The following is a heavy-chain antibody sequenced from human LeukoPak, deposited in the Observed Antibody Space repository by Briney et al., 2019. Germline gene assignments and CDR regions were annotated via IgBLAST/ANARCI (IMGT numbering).Heavy chain of an antibody. Sequence: SETQSLTCTVSGASSNTYYWIWLRQPPGKGLEWIGDIYYSGNTNYNPSLKRRVTISVDTFKNQFSLNLNSVTAADTAVYYCARRAPGNWNLDYCGQRTLVTVSS. D-gene: IGHD1-1*01. CDR1: GASSNTYY. V-gene: IGHV4-59*01. CDR2: IYYSGNT. CDR3: ARRAPGNWNLDY. J-gene: IGHJ4*02.